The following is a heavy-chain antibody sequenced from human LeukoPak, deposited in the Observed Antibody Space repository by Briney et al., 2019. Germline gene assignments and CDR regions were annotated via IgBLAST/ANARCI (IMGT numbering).Heavy chain of an antibody. CDR1: GFTFSSYS. J-gene: IGHJ4*02. D-gene: IGHD4-17*01. V-gene: IGHV3-48*02. CDR3: ARGDYGDQDLDY. CDR2: ISSRSSSI. Sequence: GGSLRLSCAASGFTFSSYSMNWVRQAPGKGLEWVSYISSRSSSIYYADSVKGRFTLSRDNAKNSLYLQMNSLRDEDTAVYYCARGDYGDQDLDYWGQGTLVTVSS.